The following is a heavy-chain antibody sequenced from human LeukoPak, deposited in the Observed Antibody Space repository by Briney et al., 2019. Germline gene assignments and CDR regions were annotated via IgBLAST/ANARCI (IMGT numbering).Heavy chain of an antibody. CDR2: ISSSGSTI. CDR1: GFTFSDYY. D-gene: IGHD3-22*01. CDR3: ARDRNYYDSSGFGY. V-gene: IGHV3-11*04. J-gene: IGHJ4*02. Sequence: GGSLRHACAASGFTFSDYYMSWIRQAPGKGLEWVSYISSSGSTIYYADSVKGRFTISRDNAKNSLYLQMNSLRAEDTAVYYCARDRNYYDSSGFGYWGQGTLVTVSS.